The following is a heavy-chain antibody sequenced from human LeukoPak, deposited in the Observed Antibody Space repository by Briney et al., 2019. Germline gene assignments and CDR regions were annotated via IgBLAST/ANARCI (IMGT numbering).Heavy chain of an antibody. V-gene: IGHV3-7*01. D-gene: IGHD6-13*01. Sequence: GGSLRLSCAAPGFTFRTQWMTWVRQAPGKGLEWVANIKQDGSDKYYVDSVKGRFTISKDNAKNSLYLQMNSLRVEDTAVYYCARGGSSSSWFWVDWGQGTLVTVSS. CDR2: IKQDGSDK. CDR1: GFTFRTQW. CDR3: ARGGSSSSWFWVD. J-gene: IGHJ4*02.